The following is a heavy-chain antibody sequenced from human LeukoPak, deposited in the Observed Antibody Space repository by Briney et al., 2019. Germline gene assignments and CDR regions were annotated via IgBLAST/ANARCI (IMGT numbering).Heavy chain of an antibody. CDR2: IGWDRRNSAYEDSVSDI. D-gene: IGHD1-1*01. Sequence: GGSLRLSCATSGFTFDDFSLHWVRQVPGKGLQWVSGIGWDRRNSAYEDSVSDIGSADSVKGRFIVSRDNVKKSLHLDMNGLRPEDTALYYCVKVSSFFTTHDAFDAWGQGTMVIVSS. CDR3: VKVSSFFTTHDAFDA. V-gene: IGHV3-9*01. CDR1: GFTFDDFS. J-gene: IGHJ3*01.